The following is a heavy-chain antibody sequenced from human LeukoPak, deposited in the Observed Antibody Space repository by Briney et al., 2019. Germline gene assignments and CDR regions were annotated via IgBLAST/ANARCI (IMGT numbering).Heavy chain of an antibody. Sequence: SETLFLTCTVSGGSVTSGSYYWSWIRQPPGKGLEWIGCIFYTGSTNYNPSLKSRVTISVDTSKNQFSLKLSSVTAADTALYYCAAVLTAYSSIDYWGQGILVTVSS. CDR1: GGSVTSGSYY. V-gene: IGHV4-61*01. J-gene: IGHJ4*02. D-gene: IGHD3-9*01. CDR2: IFYTGST. CDR3: AAVLTAYSSIDY.